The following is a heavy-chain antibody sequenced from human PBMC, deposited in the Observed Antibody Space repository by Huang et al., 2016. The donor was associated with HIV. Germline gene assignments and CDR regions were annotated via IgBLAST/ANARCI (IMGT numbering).Heavy chain of an antibody. Sequence: QVHLVQSGAEVREPGASVKVSCRPSGNTFTSFHVHWVRQAPGQGLEWMGKSIAGGGSTTYAEKVQGRRSMTRDRSTGTIFLELRSLRSEDTAMYYCARVQPPHGRNPLDIWGQGTLITVSS. V-gene: IGHV1-46*03. CDR1: GNTFTSFH. J-gene: IGHJ3*02. CDR3: ARVQPPHGRNPLDI. CDR2: SIAGGGST.